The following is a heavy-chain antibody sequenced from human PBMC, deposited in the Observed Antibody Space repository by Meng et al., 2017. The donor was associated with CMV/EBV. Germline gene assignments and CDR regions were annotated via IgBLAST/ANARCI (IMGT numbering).Heavy chain of an antibody. CDR3: AKVAGGSGSYPDFDY. Sequence: GESLKISCAASGFTFSSYGMHWVRQAPGKGLEWVAFVRYDGSNKYYADSVKGRFTIPRDNSKNTLYLQMNSLRAEDTAVYYCAKVAGGSGSYPDFDYWGQGTLVTVSS. J-gene: IGHJ4*02. CDR1: GFTFSSYG. V-gene: IGHV3-30*02. CDR2: VRYDGSNK. D-gene: IGHD3-10*01.